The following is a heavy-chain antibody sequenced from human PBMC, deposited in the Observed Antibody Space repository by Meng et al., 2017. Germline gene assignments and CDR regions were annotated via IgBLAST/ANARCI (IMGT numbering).Heavy chain of an antibody. Sequence: EGELGEAGGGLVKPGGSLRLSCGASGLRFTDAWMSWVRQAPGKGLEWVGRIERKSDGGTIYYAAPVKGRFTISRDDSKNTLYLQMDSLINEDTAVYFCATGAAAADHWGQGTLVTVSS. V-gene: IGHV3-15*04. CDR2: IERKSDGGTI. CDR1: GLRFTDAW. CDR3: ATGAAAADH. D-gene: IGHD6-13*01. J-gene: IGHJ4*02.